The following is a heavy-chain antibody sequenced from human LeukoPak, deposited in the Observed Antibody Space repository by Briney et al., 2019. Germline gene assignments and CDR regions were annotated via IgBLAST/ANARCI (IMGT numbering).Heavy chain of an antibody. V-gene: IGHV5-51*01. CDR3: ARTGYCSSTSRYDYYYYMDV. CDR2: IYPGDSDT. CDR1: GYRFTSYW. J-gene: IGHJ6*03. D-gene: IGHD2-2*01. Sequence: GESLKISCKGSGYRFTSYWIGWVRQMPGKGLEWMGIIYPGDSDTRYSPSFQGQVTISADKSISTAYLQWSSLKASDTAMYYCARTGYCSSTSRYDYYYYMDVWGKGTTVTASS.